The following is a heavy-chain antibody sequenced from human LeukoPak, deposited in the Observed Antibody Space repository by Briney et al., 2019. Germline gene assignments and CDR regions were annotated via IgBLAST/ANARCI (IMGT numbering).Heavy chain of an antibody. V-gene: IGHV4-30-4*01. J-gene: IGHJ6*02. CDR1: GGSISSGDYY. CDR3: ARIVQEPYGMDV. Sequence: SQTLSLTCTVSGGSISSGDYYWSWIRQPPGKGLEWIGYIYYSGSTYYNPSLKSRVTISVDTSKNQFSLKLSSVTAADTAVYYCARIVQEPYGMDVWGQGTTVTVSS. CDR2: IYYSGST. D-gene: IGHD1-14*01.